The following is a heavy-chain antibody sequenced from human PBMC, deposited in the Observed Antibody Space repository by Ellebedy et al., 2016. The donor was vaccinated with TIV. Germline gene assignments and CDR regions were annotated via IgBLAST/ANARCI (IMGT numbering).Heavy chain of an antibody. CDR1: GGSFSDYY. J-gene: IGHJ4*02. CDR2: INHGGST. D-gene: IGHD2-15*01. Sequence: SETLSLXXAVYGGSFSDYYWNWIRQPSGKGLEWIGEINHGGSTNYNPSLESRLTVSIDTSKNQFSLKLTSLTAADTAVYFCARGLCGGGNCYSADYFDYWGQGTLVTVSS. CDR3: ARGLCGGGNCYSADYFDY. V-gene: IGHV4-34*01.